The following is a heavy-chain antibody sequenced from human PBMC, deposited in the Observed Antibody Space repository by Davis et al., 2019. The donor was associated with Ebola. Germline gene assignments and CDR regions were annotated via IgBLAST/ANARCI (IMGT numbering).Heavy chain of an antibody. J-gene: IGHJ4*02. CDR1: GGSVSSDYYY. CDR3: AREGSSEWYHWKDY. Sequence: PSETLSLTCSVSGGSVSSDYYYWSWIRQSPGKGLEWVSYIGPSSVNIFYADSVKGRFTISRDDAKNSLYLQMNSLRDEDTAVYYCAREGSSEWYHWKDYWGQGTLVTVSS. V-gene: IGHV3-48*02. D-gene: IGHD1-1*01. CDR2: IGPSSVNI.